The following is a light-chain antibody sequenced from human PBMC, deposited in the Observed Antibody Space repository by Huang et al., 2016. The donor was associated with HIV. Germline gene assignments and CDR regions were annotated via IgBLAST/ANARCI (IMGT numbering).Light chain of an antibody. CDR3: QQYDYWPPVT. CDR1: QSIKSN. Sequence: IVMTQSPVTLSVSPGERAALSCRAGQSIKSNLAWYQQKPGQAPRLLIYGASTRATGVPARLSGSGSGTEFTLTINNLQSDDFAVYYCQQYDYWPPVTFDQGTKV. CDR2: GAS. V-gene: IGKV3-15*01. J-gene: IGKJ1*01.